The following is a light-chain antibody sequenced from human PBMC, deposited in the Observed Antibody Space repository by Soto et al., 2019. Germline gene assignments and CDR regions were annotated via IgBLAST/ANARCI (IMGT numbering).Light chain of an antibody. CDR1: QTVSTN. CDR3: VQYNNWPPYS. J-gene: IGKJ2*01. V-gene: IGKV3-15*01. CDR2: GAS. Sequence: EIVMTQSPATLSVFPGERATLSCRASQTVSTNLAWYQQKPGQAPRLLIFGASARAAGVPARFSGRGSGTEFTLTISSLQSEDFAVYYCVQYNNWPPYSFGQGTRLEIK.